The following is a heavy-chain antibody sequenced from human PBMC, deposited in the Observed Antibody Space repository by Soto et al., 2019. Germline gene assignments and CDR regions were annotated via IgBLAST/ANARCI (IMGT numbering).Heavy chain of an antibody. J-gene: IGHJ5*02. D-gene: IGHD3-3*01. Sequence: GGSLRLSCAASGFTFSRYSMNWVRQAPGKGLEWVASIDSYSNFIYYADSVKGRFTISRDNSKNTLYLQMNSLSAEDTAVYYCAKDRQFYDFWTELSMFDPWGQGTLVTVYS. CDR2: IDSYSNFI. V-gene: IGHV3-21*01. CDR3: AKDRQFYDFWTELSMFDP. CDR1: GFTFSRYS.